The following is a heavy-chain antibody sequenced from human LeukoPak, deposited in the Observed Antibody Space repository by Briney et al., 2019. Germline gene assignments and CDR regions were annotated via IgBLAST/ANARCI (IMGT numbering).Heavy chain of an antibody. CDR1: GGSISSSSYY. CDR2: ISNSGTA. Sequence: SETLSLTCTVSGGSISSSSYYWTWIRQHPGKGLEWIGYISNSGTASYNPSLESRVSISVDTSKNQFSLRLNSVTAADTAVYYCARDVVVTASPDAFDIWGQGTMVIVSS. D-gene: IGHD2-21*02. J-gene: IGHJ3*02. V-gene: IGHV4-31*03. CDR3: ARDVVVTASPDAFDI.